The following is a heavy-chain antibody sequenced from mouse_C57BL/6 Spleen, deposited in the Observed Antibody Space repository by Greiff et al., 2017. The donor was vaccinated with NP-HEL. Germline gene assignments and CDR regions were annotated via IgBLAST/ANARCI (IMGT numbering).Heavy chain of an antibody. J-gene: IGHJ2*01. V-gene: IGHV1-80*01. CDR2: IYPGDGDT. Sequence: QVQLKQSGAELVKPGASVKISCKASGYAFSSYWMNWVKQRPGKGLEWIGQIYPGDGDTNYNGKFKGKATLTADKSSSTAYMQLSSLTSEDSAVYFCARRGTENYFDYWGQGTTLTVSS. D-gene: IGHD3-3*01. CDR3: ARRGTENYFDY. CDR1: GYAFSSYW.